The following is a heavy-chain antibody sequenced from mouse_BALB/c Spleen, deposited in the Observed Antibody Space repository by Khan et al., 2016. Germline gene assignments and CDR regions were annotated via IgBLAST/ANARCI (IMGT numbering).Heavy chain of an antibody. J-gene: IGHJ3*01. V-gene: IGHV2-9-2*01. CDR2: IWAGGAT. CDR3: VSAGDGNYDGAFAY. Sequence: QVQLKQSGPGLVAPSQSLSITCTVSGFSLTSYDTSWIRQPPGKGLEWLGVIWAGGATKYNSAIMSRVSITTDNSKSQVFLKLNSLQTDDTAIYYGVSAGDGNYDGAFAYWGQGTSVTVSA. D-gene: IGHD2-4*01. CDR1: GFSLTSYD.